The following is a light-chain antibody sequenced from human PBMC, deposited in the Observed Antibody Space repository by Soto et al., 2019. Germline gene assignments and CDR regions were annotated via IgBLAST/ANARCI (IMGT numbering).Light chain of an antibody. CDR1: ESVTNY. Sequence: EIVFTQSPATLSLSPGERGTLSCRASESVTNYLAWYQQKPGQAPRLLVYDVSNRATGIPARFSGGGSGTDFTLTISNLEPEDFAVYYCQQRSDWPWTLGQGTKVDIK. V-gene: IGKV3-11*01. CDR3: QQRSDWPWT. J-gene: IGKJ1*01. CDR2: DVS.